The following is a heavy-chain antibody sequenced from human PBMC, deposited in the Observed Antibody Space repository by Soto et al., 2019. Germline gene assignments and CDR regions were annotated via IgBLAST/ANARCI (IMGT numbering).Heavy chain of an antibody. CDR3: ARTGVDFYFDF. Sequence: ETLSLTCVVSGGSISGHYWSWIRQPPGKGLVWIGYVYYSGSTNYNPSLKSRVTMSVDTPKNQFSLKVSSVTAADTAVYYCARTGVDFYFDFWGQGTLVNVS. V-gene: IGHV4-59*11. J-gene: IGHJ4*02. D-gene: IGHD3-10*01. CDR1: GGSISGHY. CDR2: VYYSGST.